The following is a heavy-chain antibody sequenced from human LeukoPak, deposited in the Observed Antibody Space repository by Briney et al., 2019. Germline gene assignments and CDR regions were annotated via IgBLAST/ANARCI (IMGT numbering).Heavy chain of an antibody. Sequence: GGSLRPSCAAAGFTFSIYSMSWVRQAPGEGRGWDSVISSSGGSTYYADSVKGRFTISRDNSKNTLYLQMNSMRAEDTAENSGEKDIVGATDARGGDYWGQGTLVTVSS. CDR1: GFTFSIYS. V-gene: IGHV3-23*01. CDR2: ISSSGGST. CDR3: EKDIVGATDARGGDY. D-gene: IGHD1-26*01. J-gene: IGHJ4*02.